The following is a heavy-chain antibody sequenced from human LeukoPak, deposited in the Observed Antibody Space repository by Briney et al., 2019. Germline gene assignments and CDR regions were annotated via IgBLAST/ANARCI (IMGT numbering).Heavy chain of an antibody. J-gene: IGHJ4*02. Sequence: PSETLSLTCTVSGASTASHYWTWLRQPPGKELEWIAYMFATVSTKSNPSLKSRLTLSVDTSKKQLSLRLSSVTAADTAVYYCATIKRGSTYGYFDFWGQGIKVTVSS. CDR2: MFATVST. D-gene: IGHD5-18*01. CDR3: ATIKRGSTYGYFDF. V-gene: IGHV4-59*11. CDR1: GASTASHY.